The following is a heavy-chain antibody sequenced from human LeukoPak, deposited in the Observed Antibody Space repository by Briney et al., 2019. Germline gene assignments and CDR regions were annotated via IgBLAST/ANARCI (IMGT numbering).Heavy chain of an antibody. D-gene: IGHD1-26*01. V-gene: IGHV3-7*01. J-gene: IGHJ4*02. CDR1: GFTFSSYW. CDR3: ARDKPRGSYYGSIFDS. CDR2: IRDDGGEI. Sequence: GGSLRLSCEASGFTFSSYWMCWVRQAPGKGLEWVANIRDDGGEIYYVDSVKGRFTISRDNAKSSLFLQMNSLRAEDAAVYYCARDKPRGSYYGSIFDSWGQGTLVTVSS.